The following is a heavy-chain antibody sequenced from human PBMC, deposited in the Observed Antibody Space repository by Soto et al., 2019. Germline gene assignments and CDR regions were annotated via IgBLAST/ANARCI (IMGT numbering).Heavy chain of an antibody. CDR3: ASRVYYYDSSGLYNWFDP. Sequence: GESLKISFKGSGYSFTSYWIGLVRQIPGKGLEWMGIIYPGDSDTRYSPSFQGQVTISADKSISTAYLQWSSLKASDTAMYYCASRVYYYDSSGLYNWFDPWGQGTLVTVSS. J-gene: IGHJ5*02. V-gene: IGHV5-51*01. CDR1: GYSFTSYW. CDR2: IYPGDSDT. D-gene: IGHD3-22*01.